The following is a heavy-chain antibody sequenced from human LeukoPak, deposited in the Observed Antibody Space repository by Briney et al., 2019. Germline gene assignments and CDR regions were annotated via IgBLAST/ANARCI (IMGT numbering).Heavy chain of an antibody. CDR2: FDPEGGET. V-gene: IGHV1-24*01. J-gene: IGHJ5*02. CDR1: GYTLTELS. D-gene: IGHD6-19*01. Sequence: ASVKVSCKVSGYTLTELSMHWVRQAPGKGLEWMGGFDPEGGETIYAQKFQGRVTMTEDTSTDTAYMELSSLRSEDTAVYYCATDIAVAQANWFDPWGQGTLVTVSS. CDR3: ATDIAVAQANWFDP.